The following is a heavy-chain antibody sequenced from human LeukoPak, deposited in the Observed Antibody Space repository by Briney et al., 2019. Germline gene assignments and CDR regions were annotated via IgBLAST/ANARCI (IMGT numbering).Heavy chain of an antibody. CDR3: ARGLRRRFGEFGY. J-gene: IGHJ4*02. D-gene: IGHD3-10*01. CDR1: GGSFSGYY. Sequence: SETLSLTCAVYGGSFSGYYWSWIRQPPGKGLEWIGEINHSGSTNYNPSLKSRVTISVDTSKNQFSLKLSSVTAADTAVYYCARGLRRRFGEFGYWGQGTLVTVSS. V-gene: IGHV4-34*01. CDR2: INHSGST.